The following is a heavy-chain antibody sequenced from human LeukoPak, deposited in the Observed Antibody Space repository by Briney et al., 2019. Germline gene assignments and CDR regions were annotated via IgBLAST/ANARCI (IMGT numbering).Heavy chain of an antibody. J-gene: IGHJ2*01. V-gene: IGHV1-69*05. D-gene: IGHD2-8*02. CDR3: ARDRVMCGVCYHWYFDL. CDR1: GGTFSSYA. Sequence: ASVKVSCKASGGTFSSYAISWVRQAPGQGLEWMGRIIPIFGTANYAQKFQGRVTITTDESTSTAYMELSSLRPEDTAVYYCARDRVMCGVCYHWYFDLWGRGTLVTVSS. CDR2: IIPIFGTA.